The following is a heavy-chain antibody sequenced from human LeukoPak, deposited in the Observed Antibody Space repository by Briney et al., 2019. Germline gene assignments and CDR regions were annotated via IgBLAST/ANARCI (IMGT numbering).Heavy chain of an antibody. CDR2: ISGGSDAI. Sequence: GGSLRLSCAASGFTFSPYPMNWVRQAPGKGLEWVSYISGGSDAIHYADSVKGRFAISRDNAKNSLYLQMNSLRAEDTAVYYCARDLGRDRYFDSWGQGTLVTVSS. V-gene: IGHV3-21*06. D-gene: IGHD5-24*01. J-gene: IGHJ4*02. CDR1: GFTFSPYP. CDR3: ARDLGRDRYFDS.